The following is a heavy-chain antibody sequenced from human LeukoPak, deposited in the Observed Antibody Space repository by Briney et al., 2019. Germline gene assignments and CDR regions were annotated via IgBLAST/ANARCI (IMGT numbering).Heavy chain of an antibody. CDR2: IFGRDGSP. CDR3: GKTTVGYSSGQKPAWPVDY. V-gene: IGHV3-23*01. CDR1: GFTFGSHA. D-gene: IGHD5-18*01. J-gene: IGHJ4*02. Sequence: LGGSLRLSCGASGFTFGSHAMYWVRHPPGEGLEGFAGIFGRDGSPHYVDPVNRRFTISRDNYRNTVYLQINSLRAEDTAVYYCGKTTVGYSSGQKPAWPVDYWGQGTLVTVSS.